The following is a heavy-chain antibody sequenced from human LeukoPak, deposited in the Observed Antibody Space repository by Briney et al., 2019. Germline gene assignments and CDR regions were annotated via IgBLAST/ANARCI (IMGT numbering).Heavy chain of an antibody. D-gene: IGHD3-22*01. V-gene: IGHV3-23*01. CDR2: ISGSDGST. Sequence: GGSLRLSCAASGFTFSSYAMNWVRQAPGKGLEWFGAISGSDGSTYYAYSVNGRCTISRDNSKNTLYLQLTRLRAEHTAVYYCAPRNYYHSSGYYYFYFDYWGQGTLVTVSS. CDR1: GFTFSSYA. CDR3: APRNYYHSSGYYYFYFDY. J-gene: IGHJ4*02.